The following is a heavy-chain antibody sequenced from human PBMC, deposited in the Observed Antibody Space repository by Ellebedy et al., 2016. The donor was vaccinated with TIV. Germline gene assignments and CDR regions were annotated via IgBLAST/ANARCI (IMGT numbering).Heavy chain of an antibody. Sequence: SETLSLXCTVSGGSISSGGYYWSWIRQHPGKGLEWIGYIYYSGSTYYNPSLKSRVTISVDTSKNQFSLKLSSVTAADTAVYYCARVRYCSSTSCQGGAFDIWGQGTMVTVSS. CDR1: GGSISSGGYY. V-gene: IGHV4-31*03. CDR2: IYYSGST. CDR3: ARVRYCSSTSCQGGAFDI. J-gene: IGHJ3*02. D-gene: IGHD2-2*01.